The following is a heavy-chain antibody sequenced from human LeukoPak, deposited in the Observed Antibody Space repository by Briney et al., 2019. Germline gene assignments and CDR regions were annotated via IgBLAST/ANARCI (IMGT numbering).Heavy chain of an antibody. CDR3: ARGAWGSHNY. CDR1: GFTFSSYW. Sequence: GGSLRLSCAASGFTFSSYWMHWVRQAPGKGLAWVSRINSDGSSTTYADSVKGRFTISRDNAKNTLYLQMSSLRAEDTAVYYCARGAWGSHNYWGQGTLVTVSS. J-gene: IGHJ4*02. CDR2: INSDGSST. D-gene: IGHD7-27*01. V-gene: IGHV3-74*01.